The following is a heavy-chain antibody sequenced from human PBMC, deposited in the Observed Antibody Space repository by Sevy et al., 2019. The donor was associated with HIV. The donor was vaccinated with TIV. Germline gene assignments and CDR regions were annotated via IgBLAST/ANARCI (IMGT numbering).Heavy chain of an antibody. CDR3: ARDHVKDGDLGDYYYYAMDV. Sequence: GGSLRLSCAASGFTISDYYMTWIRQAPGKGLEWVSYISSSADTIYYADSVKDRFTISRDNAKNSLYLQMNSLRAEDTAVYYCARDHVKDGDLGDYYYYAMDVWGQGTMVTVSS. CDR2: ISSSADTI. CDR1: GFTISDYY. J-gene: IGHJ6*02. D-gene: IGHD4-17*01. V-gene: IGHV3-11*01.